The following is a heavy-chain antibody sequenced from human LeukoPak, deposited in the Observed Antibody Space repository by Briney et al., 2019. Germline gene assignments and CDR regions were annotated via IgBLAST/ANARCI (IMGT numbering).Heavy chain of an antibody. D-gene: IGHD3-10*01. CDR1: GGSLSGYY. CDR2: INHSGST. V-gene: IGHV4-34*01. Sequence: SETLSLTCAVYGGSLSGYYWSWIRQPPGKGLEWIGEINHSGSTNYNPSLKSRVTISVDTSKNQFSLKLSSVTAADTAVYYCARDSITMVRGVIIPPVTFFDYWGQGTLVTVSS. CDR3: ARDSITMVRGVIIPPVTFFDY. J-gene: IGHJ4*02.